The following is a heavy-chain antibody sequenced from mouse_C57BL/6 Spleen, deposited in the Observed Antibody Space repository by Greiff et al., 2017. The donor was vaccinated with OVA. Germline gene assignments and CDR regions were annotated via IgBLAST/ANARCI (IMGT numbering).Heavy chain of an antibody. D-gene: IGHD1-1*01. Sequence: QVQLQQSGAELARPGASVKLSCKASGYTFTSYGISWVKQRTGQGLEWIGEIYPRSGNTYYNEKFKGKATLTADKSSSTAYMELRSLTSEDSAVYFCARAHITTVVAENWYFDVWGTGTTVTVSS. J-gene: IGHJ1*03. CDR2: IYPRSGNT. V-gene: IGHV1-81*01. CDR1: GYTFTSYG. CDR3: ARAHITTVVAENWYFDV.